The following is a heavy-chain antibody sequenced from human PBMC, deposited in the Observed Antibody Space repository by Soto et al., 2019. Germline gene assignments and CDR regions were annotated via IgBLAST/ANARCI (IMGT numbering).Heavy chain of an antibody. Sequence: EVQLVESGGGLVQPGGSLRLSCAASGFTFSSYSMNWVRQAPGKGLEWVSYISSSSSTIYYADYVKGRFTISRDNAKNSLYLQMNSLRAEDTAVYYCARDQPGRYNWNDPYFDYWGQGTLVTVSS. V-gene: IGHV3-48*01. CDR2: ISSSSSTI. CDR3: ARDQPGRYNWNDPYFDY. D-gene: IGHD1-20*01. J-gene: IGHJ4*02. CDR1: GFTFSSYS.